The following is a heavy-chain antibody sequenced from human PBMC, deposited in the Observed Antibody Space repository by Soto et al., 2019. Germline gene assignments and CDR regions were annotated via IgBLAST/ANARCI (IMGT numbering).Heavy chain of an antibody. D-gene: IGHD3-22*01. Sequence: PGGSLRLSCAASGTSFSASAWNWVRQTPGKGLEWVSGMRFSGGSAYYADSVRGRFTISRDNSKNTLYLQMNSLRAEDTAVYYCAKDQNYYDSSGYSYFDYWGQGTLVTVSS. CDR2: MRFSGGSA. CDR3: AKDQNYYDSSGYSYFDY. V-gene: IGHV3-23*01. CDR1: GTSFSASA. J-gene: IGHJ4*02.